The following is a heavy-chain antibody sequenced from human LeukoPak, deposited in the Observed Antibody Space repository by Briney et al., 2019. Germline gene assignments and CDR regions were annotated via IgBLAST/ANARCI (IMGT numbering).Heavy chain of an antibody. J-gene: IGHJ4*02. V-gene: IGHV4-34*01. CDR3: ARGLVFDY. CDR1: GGSFSGYY. CDR2: INHSGST. Sequence: SETLSLTCAVYGGSFSGYYWSWIRQPPGKGLEWIGEINHSGSTNYNPSLKSRVTMSVDTSKNQFSLKLSSVTAADTAVYYCARGLVFDYWGQGTLVTVSS.